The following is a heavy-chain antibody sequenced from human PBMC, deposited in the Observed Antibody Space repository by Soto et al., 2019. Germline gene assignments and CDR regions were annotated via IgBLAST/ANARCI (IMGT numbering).Heavy chain of an antibody. V-gene: IGHV1-69*01. CDR1: GGTFNRYT. D-gene: IGHD1-1*01. J-gene: IGHJ6*02. Sequence: VQLVQSGAEVKKPGSSVKLSCKASGGTFNRYTISLVRQAPGQGLEWMGGIIPIFGTANYAQKFQGRVAIIADESTSAADMELRSLRSEDTAVYYCALWGFRDGNNSKYNCSGMDVWGQGTTVTVSS. CDR3: ALWGFRDGNNSKYNCSGMDV. CDR2: IIPIFGTA.